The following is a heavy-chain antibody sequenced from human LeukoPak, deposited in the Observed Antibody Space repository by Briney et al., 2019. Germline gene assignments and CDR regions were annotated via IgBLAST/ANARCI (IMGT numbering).Heavy chain of an antibody. Sequence: PSETLSLTCTVSGGSISSSSYYWGWIRQPPGKGLEWIGSIYYSGSTYYNPSLKSRVTISVDTSKNQFSLKLSSVTAADTAVYYCARQTLIWFGELPSPDYWGQGTLVTVSS. CDR3: ARQTLIWFGELPSPDY. D-gene: IGHD3-10*01. V-gene: IGHV4-39*01. CDR1: GGSISSSSYY. CDR2: IYYSGST. J-gene: IGHJ4*02.